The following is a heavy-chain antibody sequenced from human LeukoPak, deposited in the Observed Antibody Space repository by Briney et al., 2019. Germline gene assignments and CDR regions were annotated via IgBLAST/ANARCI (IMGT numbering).Heavy chain of an antibody. CDR1: GYTFTGYF. D-gene: IGHD3-3*01. J-gene: IGHJ4*02. CDR2: INPNSGGT. V-gene: IGHV1-2*06. CDR3: ARGYDFWSGDY. Sequence: ASVKVSCKASGYTFTGYFIHWVRQAPGQGLEWMGRINPNSGGTNYAQKFQGRVTMTRDTSISTAYMELSRLRSDDTAVYYCARGYDFWSGDYWGQGTLVTVSS.